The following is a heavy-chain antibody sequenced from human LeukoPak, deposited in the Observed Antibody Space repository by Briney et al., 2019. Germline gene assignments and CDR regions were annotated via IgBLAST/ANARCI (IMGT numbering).Heavy chain of an antibody. CDR1: GFTFSSYA. J-gene: IGHJ6*02. V-gene: IGHV3-23*01. Sequence: GGSLRLSCAASGFTFSSYAMSWVRQAPGKGLEWVSTISGSGGNTYYGDSVKGRFTISRDNSNNTLYLQMNSLRAEDTAVYYCAKDEYYYYYGMDVWGQGTTVTVSS. CDR3: AKDEYYYYYGMDV. CDR2: ISGSGGNT.